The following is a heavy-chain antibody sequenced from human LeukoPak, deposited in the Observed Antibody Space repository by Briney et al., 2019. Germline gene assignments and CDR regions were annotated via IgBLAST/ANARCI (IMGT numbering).Heavy chain of an antibody. CDR1: GYTFTDYY. J-gene: IGHJ4*02. D-gene: IGHD3-3*01. CDR2: INPNSGDT. V-gene: IGHV1-2*02. Sequence: ASVRVSCKASGYTFTDYYMHWVRQAPGQGVEWMGRINPNSGDTNYAQKLQGRVTMTRDTSISTAYMEVSRLRFDDTALYYCASISEVWSGYYTVHFDYWGQGTLVTVSS. CDR3: ASISEVWSGYYTVHFDY.